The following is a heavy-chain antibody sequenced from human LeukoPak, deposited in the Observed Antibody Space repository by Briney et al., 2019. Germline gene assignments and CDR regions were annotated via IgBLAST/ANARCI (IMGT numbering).Heavy chain of an antibody. J-gene: IGHJ4*02. Sequence: SVKVSCKASGGTFSSYAISWVRQAPGQGLEWMGGIIPIFGTANYAQKFQGRVTITADESTSTAYMELSSLRSEDTAVYYCAREVSSVGATPAFDYWGQGTLVTVSS. CDR1: GGTFSSYA. CDR2: IIPIFGTA. V-gene: IGHV1-69*01. CDR3: AREVSSVGATPAFDY. D-gene: IGHD1-26*01.